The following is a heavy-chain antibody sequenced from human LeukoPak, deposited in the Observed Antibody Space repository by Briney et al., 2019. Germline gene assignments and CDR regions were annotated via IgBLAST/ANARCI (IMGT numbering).Heavy chain of an antibody. D-gene: IGHD2-15*01. V-gene: IGHV1-18*01. CDR1: GYTFTSYG. CDR2: ISAYNGNT. J-gene: IGHJ6*02. CDR3: ARASSYCSGGSCYITVYYYYGMDV. Sequence: ASVKVSCKASGYTFTSYGISWVRQAPGQGLEWMGWISAYNGNTNYAQKLQGRVTMTTDTSTSTAYMELRSLRSDDTAVYYCARASSYCSGGSCYITVYYYYGMDVWGQGTTVTVSS.